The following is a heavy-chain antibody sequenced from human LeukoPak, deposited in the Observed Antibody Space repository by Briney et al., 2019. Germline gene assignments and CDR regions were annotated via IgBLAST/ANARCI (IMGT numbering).Heavy chain of an antibody. CDR2: IYGGGTT. Sequence: GGSLRLSCAASGFTVSSNYMSWVRQAPGKGLEWVSVIYGGGTTYYADSVKGRFTISRDNSKNTLYLQMNSLRAEDTAVYYCAKDILGLRFLEWSHNWFDPWGQGTLVTVSS. J-gene: IGHJ5*02. CDR1: GFTVSSNY. V-gene: IGHV3-53*01. D-gene: IGHD3-3*01. CDR3: AKDILGLRFLEWSHNWFDP.